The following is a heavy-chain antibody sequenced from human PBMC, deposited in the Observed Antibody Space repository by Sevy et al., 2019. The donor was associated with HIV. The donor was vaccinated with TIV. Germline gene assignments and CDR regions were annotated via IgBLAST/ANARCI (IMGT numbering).Heavy chain of an antibody. Sequence: SETLSLTCAVYSGSFSAYYWSWIRQPPGKGLEWIGEINHSGSTNYHPSLKSRVTISLHTSKNQFSLKLTSVTAADTAVYYCARGVTVTTVPYYFDYWGQGTLVTVSS. J-gene: IGHJ4*02. CDR3: ARGVTVTTVPYYFDY. CDR2: INHSGST. CDR1: SGSFSAYY. D-gene: IGHD4-4*01. V-gene: IGHV4-34*01.